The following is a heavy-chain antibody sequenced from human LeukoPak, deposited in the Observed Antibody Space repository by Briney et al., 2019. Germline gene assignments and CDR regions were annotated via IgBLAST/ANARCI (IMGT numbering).Heavy chain of an antibody. CDR3: AKARTTVTYPDH. D-gene: IGHD4-17*01. CDR1: GFTFSSYS. CDR2: LTGSGAGT. Sequence: PGGSLRLSCAASGFTFSSYSMNWVRQAPGKGLEWVSSLTGSGAGTYYADSVKGRFTISRDNSKNTLYLQMNSLRAEDTAVYYCAKARTTVTYPDHWGQGTLVTVSS. V-gene: IGHV3-23*01. J-gene: IGHJ4*02.